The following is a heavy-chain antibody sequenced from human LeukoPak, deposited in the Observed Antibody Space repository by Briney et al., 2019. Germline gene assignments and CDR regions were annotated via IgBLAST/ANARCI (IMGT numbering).Heavy chain of an antibody. CDR1: GGSISSGGDY. Sequence: PSETLSLTCTVSGGSISSGGDYWSWIRQHPGKGLEWIGYIYYSGSTNYNPALKSRVTISVGTSKNQVALKLSSVTAADTAVYYCARTAYYYYGMDVWGQGTTVTVSS. CDR2: IYYSGST. J-gene: IGHJ6*02. CDR3: ARTAYYYYGMDV. V-gene: IGHV4-61*08.